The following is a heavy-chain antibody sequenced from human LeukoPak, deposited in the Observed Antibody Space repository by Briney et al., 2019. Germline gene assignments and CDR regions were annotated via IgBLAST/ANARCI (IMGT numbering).Heavy chain of an antibody. V-gene: IGHV1-69*15. CDR2: IIPIFGTA. CDR3: ASGLYCSNTRCRNFPFAY. Sequence: SVKVSCKASGGTFSSYAISWVRQAPGQGLEWMGRIIPIFGTANYAQKFQDRVTITADESTSTAYMELSSLRSEDTAIYYCASGLYCSNTRCRNFPFAYWGQGTLVTVSS. J-gene: IGHJ4*02. D-gene: IGHD2-2*01. CDR1: GGTFSSYA.